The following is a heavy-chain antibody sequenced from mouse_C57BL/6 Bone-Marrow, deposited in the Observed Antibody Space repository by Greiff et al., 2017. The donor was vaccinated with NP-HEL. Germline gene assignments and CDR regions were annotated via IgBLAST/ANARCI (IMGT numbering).Heavy chain of an antibody. CDR2: SDPNSGGT. CDR3: ARGRRYDYDWFAY. J-gene: IGHJ3*01. Sequence: VQLQQPGAELVKPGASVKLSCKASGYTFTSYWMHWVKQRPGRGLEWIGRSDPNSGGTKYNEKFKSKDTLTVDKPSSTAYMQLSSLTSEDSAVYYCARGRRYDYDWFAYWGQGTLVTVSA. D-gene: IGHD2-4*01. CDR1: GYTFTSYW. V-gene: IGHV1-72*01.